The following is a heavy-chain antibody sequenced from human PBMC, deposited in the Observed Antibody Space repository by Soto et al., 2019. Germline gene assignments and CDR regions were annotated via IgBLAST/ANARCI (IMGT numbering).Heavy chain of an antibody. V-gene: IGHV3-23*01. CDR1: GFTFTRYS. J-gene: IGHJ4*02. Sequence: GGSLRLSCAASGFTFTRYSMNWVRQAPGKGLEWVSSVSENGGVTYYADSVKGRFTISRDNSRNTLYLQMNNLRAEDTAVYYCVPGSSGTRGEDSWGPGALVTVSS. D-gene: IGHD1-1*01. CDR2: VSENGGVT. CDR3: VPGSSGTRGEDS.